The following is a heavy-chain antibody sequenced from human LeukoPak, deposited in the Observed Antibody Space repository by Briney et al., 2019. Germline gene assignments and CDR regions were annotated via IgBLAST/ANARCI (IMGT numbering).Heavy chain of an antibody. Sequence: SETLSLTCTVSGGSISSSIYYWGWIRQPPGTGLEWIGSIYYSGSTYYNPSLKSRVTISVGTSKNQFSLKLSSVTAADTAVYYCARLPRLLYYYGPGSQPPTPTDYWGQGTLVTVSS. V-gene: IGHV4-39*01. J-gene: IGHJ4*02. CDR2: IYYSGST. D-gene: IGHD3-10*01. CDR3: ARLPRLLYYYGPGSQPPTPTDY. CDR1: GGSISSSIYY.